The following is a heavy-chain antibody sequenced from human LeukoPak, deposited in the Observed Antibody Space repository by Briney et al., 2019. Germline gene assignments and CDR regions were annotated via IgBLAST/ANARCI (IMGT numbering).Heavy chain of an antibody. V-gene: IGHV1-2*02. CDR2: INPNSGGT. CDR3: ARDKGDFWSGNYYYYYMDV. Sequence: ASVKVSCKASGYTFTAYYMNWVRQAPGQGLEWMGWINPNSGGTSYAQKFQGRVTMTRDTSISTAYMELSRLRSDDTAVYYCARDKGDFWSGNYYYYYMDVWGKGTTVTVSS. D-gene: IGHD3-3*01. CDR1: GYTFTAYY. J-gene: IGHJ6*03.